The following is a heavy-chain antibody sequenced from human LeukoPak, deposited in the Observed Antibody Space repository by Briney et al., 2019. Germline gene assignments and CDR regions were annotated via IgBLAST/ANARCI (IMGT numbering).Heavy chain of an antibody. CDR3: ASSGRNSDFDY. D-gene: IGHD2/OR15-2a*01. V-gene: IGHV1-3*01. Sequence: ASVKVSCKASGYTFTGYYMHWVRQAPGQGLEWMGWINAGNGNTKYSQKFQGRVTITRDTSASTAYMELSSLRSEDTAVYYCASSGRNSDFDYWGQGTLVTVSS. J-gene: IGHJ4*02. CDR2: INAGNGNT. CDR1: GYTFTGYY.